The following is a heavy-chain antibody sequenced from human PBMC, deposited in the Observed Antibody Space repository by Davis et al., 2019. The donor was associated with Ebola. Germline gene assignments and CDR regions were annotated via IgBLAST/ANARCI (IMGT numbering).Heavy chain of an antibody. J-gene: IGHJ6*02. D-gene: IGHD4-11*01. Sequence: GESLKISCAASGFTFSSYWMSWVRQAPGKGLEWVANIKQDGSEKYYVDSVKGRFTISRDNAKNSLYLQMNSLRAEDTAVYYCARTTRRYYYYGMDVWGQGTTVTVSS. CDR2: IKQDGSEK. CDR1: GFTFSSYW. CDR3: ARTTRRYYYYGMDV. V-gene: IGHV3-7*01.